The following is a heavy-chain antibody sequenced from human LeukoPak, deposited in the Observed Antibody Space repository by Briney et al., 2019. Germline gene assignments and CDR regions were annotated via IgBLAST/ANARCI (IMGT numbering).Heavy chain of an antibody. Sequence: GGSLRVSCAASGFTFSSYWMLWVRQAPGKGLVWVSRINSDGSSTNYADSVKGRFTISRDNAKNTLYLQMNSLRAEDTAVYYCARGSVGALSYFDFWGQGTLVSVSS. CDR3: ARGSVGALSYFDF. CDR1: GFTFSSYW. CDR2: INSDGSST. D-gene: IGHD1-26*01. J-gene: IGHJ4*02. V-gene: IGHV3-74*01.